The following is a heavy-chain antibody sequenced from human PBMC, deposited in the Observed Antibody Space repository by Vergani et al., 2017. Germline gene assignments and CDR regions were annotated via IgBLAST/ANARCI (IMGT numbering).Heavy chain of an antibody. CDR2: IDYSGST. CDR1: GGAIRNPDYH. CDR3: AREGPYFYCLDR. V-gene: IGHV4-30-4*08. Sequence: QEQLQESGPGLVRPSQTLSLTCTLSGGAIRNPDYHWSWIRQTPGTGLEWIGLIDYSGSTSSYPSVRGRLAISVDTSKNHFSLKLDAVTAADTAVYFCAREGPYFYCLDRWVQGTTVTVSS. J-gene: IGHJ6*02. D-gene: IGHD2/OR15-2a*01.